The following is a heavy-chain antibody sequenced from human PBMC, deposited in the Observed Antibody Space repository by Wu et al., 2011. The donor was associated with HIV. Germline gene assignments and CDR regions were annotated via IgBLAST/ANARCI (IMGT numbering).Heavy chain of an antibody. D-gene: IGHD1-1*01. V-gene: IGHV1-46*03. CDR1: GYNFTNYY. Sequence: QVQLVQSGAVVKRPGASVRISCKTSGYNFTNYYMHWVRQAPGQGPEWMGVINPRENRVSYSQKFQGRVTMTRDTSTSTLYMELSSLTAEDTAVYYCASRIGRTGNMEAFDIWVKGHVVTVSS. CDR3: ASRIGRTGNMEAFDI. J-gene: IGHJ3*02. CDR2: INPRENRV.